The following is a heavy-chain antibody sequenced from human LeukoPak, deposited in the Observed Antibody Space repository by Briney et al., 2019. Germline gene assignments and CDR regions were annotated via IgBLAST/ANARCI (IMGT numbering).Heavy chain of an antibody. D-gene: IGHD2-15*01. CDR1: GYTFTGYY. J-gene: IGHJ5*02. V-gene: IGHV1-2*02. CDR3: ARDSVVVVVAATPDSLNWFDP. Sequence: ASVKVSCKASGYTFTGYYMHWVRQAPGQGLEWMGWINPNSGGTNYAQKFQGRVTMTRDTSISTAYMELSRLRSDDTAVYYCARDSVVVVVAATPDSLNWFDPWGQGTLVTVSS. CDR2: INPNSGGT.